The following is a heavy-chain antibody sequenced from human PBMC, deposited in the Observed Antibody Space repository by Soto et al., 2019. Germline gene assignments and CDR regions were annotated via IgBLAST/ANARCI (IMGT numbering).Heavy chain of an antibody. Sequence: KPSETLSLTCTVSGGSISSYYWSWIRQPPGKGLEWIGYIYYSGSTNYNPSLKSRVTISVDTSKNQFSLKLSSVTAADTAVYYCARLERNGAYYYEGRDVWGQGTTVTVS. D-gene: IGHD1-1*01. V-gene: IGHV4-59*08. CDR2: IYYSGST. J-gene: IGHJ6*02. CDR3: ARLERNGAYYYEGRDV. CDR1: GGSISSYY.